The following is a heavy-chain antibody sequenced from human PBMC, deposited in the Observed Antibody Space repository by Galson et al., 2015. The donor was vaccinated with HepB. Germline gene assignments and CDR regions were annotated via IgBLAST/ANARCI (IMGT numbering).Heavy chain of an antibody. J-gene: IGHJ6*02. CDR1: GYTFTSYG. D-gene: IGHD3/OR15-3a*01. CDR2: ISAYNGNT. V-gene: IGHV1-18*01. Sequence: SVKVSCKASGYTFTSYGISWVRQAPGQGLEWMGWISAYNGNTNYAQKLQGRVTMTTDTSTSTAYMELRSLRSDDTAVYYCAREGRTGWYPSGYYYYYGMDVWGQGTTVTVSS. CDR3: AREGRTGWYPSGYYYYYGMDV.